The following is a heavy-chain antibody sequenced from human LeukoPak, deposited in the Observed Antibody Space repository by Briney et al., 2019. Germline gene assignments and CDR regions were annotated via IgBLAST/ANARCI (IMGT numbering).Heavy chain of an antibody. D-gene: IGHD3-10*01. J-gene: IGHJ6*02. Sequence: PGGSLRLSCAASGFTFSIHGMNWVRQAPGKGLEWVSYIINSGGTVYHTDSVQGRFTISRDNARNSLFLQMNSLRDEDTAVYYCARVGRGVYGMDVWGQGTTVTVSS. CDR3: ARVGRGVYGMDV. V-gene: IGHV3-48*02. CDR2: IINSGGTV. CDR1: GFTFSIHG.